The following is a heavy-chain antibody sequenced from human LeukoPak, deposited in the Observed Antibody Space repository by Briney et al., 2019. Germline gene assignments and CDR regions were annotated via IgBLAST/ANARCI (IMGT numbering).Heavy chain of an antibody. CDR1: GFTFSGSA. J-gene: IGHJ4*02. CDR2: IRSKANSYAT. Sequence: GGSLRLSCAASGFTFSGSAMHWVRQASGKGLEWVGRIRSKANSYATAYAASVKGRFTISRDDSKNTAYRQMNSLKTEDTAVYYCTSGTDYDTLTGPLQRFDYWGQGTLVTVSS. CDR3: TSGTDYDTLTGPLQRFDY. V-gene: IGHV3-73*01. D-gene: IGHD3-9*01.